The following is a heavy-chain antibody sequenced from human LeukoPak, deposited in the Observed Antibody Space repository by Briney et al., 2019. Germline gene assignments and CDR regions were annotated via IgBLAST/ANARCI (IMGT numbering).Heavy chain of an antibody. CDR1: GGSISSSSYY. CDR3: ARKKAQIVVVVAATRRDDAFDI. CDR2: IYYSGST. D-gene: IGHD2-15*01. Sequence: SSETLSLTCTVSGGSISSSSYYWGWIRQPPGKGLEWIGSIYYSGSTYYNPSLKSRVTISVDTSKNQFSLKLNSVTAADTAVYYCARKKAQIVVVVAATRRDDAFDIWGQGTMVTVSS. J-gene: IGHJ3*02. V-gene: IGHV4-39*01.